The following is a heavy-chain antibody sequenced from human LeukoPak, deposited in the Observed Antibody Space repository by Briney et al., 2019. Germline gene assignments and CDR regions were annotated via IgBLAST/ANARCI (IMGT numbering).Heavy chain of an antibody. V-gene: IGHV1-8*02. J-gene: IGHJ4*02. CDR2: MNPNSGNT. CDR1: GYTFTGYY. CDR3: ARGRGKYSSLDY. Sequence: ASVKVSCKASGYTFTGYYMHWVRQATGQGLEWMGWMNPNSGNTGYAPKFQGRVTMTRNTSINTAYMELSSLRSEDTAVYYCARGRGKYSSLDYWGQGTLVTVSS. D-gene: IGHD5-18*01.